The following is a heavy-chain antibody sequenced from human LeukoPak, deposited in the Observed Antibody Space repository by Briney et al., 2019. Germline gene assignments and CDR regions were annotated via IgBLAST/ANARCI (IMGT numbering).Heavy chain of an antibody. J-gene: IGHJ4*02. CDR1: GGSISSYY. Sequence: SETLTLTCTVSGGSISSYYWSWIRQPAGKALEWIGRIYSSGSTNYNPSLKSRVTISIDKSKNQFSLKLTSVTAADTAVYYCARMKQLDFDYWGQGPLVTVSS. V-gene: IGHV4-4*07. D-gene: IGHD6-6*01. CDR3: ARMKQLDFDY. CDR2: IYSSGST.